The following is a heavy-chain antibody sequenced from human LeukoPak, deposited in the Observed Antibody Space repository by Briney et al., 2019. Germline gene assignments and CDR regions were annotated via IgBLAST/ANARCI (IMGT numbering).Heavy chain of an antibody. CDR2: IYYSGNT. D-gene: IGHD6-25*01. Sequence: SETLSLTCTVSGGSISSYYWSWIRQPPGKGLEWIGYIYYSGNTNYNPSLKSRVTISVDTSKNQFSLKLSSVTAADTAVYYCAREGGFYRPLDYSGQGTLVTVSS. J-gene: IGHJ4*02. CDR1: GGSISSYY. CDR3: AREGGFYRPLDY. V-gene: IGHV4-59*12.